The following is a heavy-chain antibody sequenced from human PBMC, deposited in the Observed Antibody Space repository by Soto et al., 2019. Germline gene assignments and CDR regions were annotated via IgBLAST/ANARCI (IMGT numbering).Heavy chain of an antibody. Sequence: QVQLVESGGGVVQPGRSLRLSCAASGFTFSSYGMHWVRQAPGKGLAGVAVISYDGSNKYYADSVKGRLTISRDNSKNTVYLQMNSLGGEDTAVYYCAKDNGSGCDWLRVGDASDIWGQGTMVTVSS. CDR1: GFTFSSYG. J-gene: IGHJ3*02. D-gene: IGHD5-12*01. CDR3: AKDNGSGCDWLRVGDASDI. V-gene: IGHV3-30*18. CDR2: ISYDGSNK.